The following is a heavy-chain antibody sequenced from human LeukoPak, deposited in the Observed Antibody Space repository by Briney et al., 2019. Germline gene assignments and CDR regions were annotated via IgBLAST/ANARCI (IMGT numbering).Heavy chain of an antibody. D-gene: IGHD1-26*01. Sequence: SETLSLTCTVSGYSISSGYYWGWIRQPPGKGLEWIGSIYHSGSTYYNPSLKSRVTISVDTSKNQFSLKLSSVTAADTAVYYCARDGRFPPEVLPRYFDYWGQGTLVTVSS. J-gene: IGHJ4*02. CDR2: IYHSGST. CDR1: GYSISSGYY. CDR3: ARDGRFPPEVLPRYFDY. V-gene: IGHV4-38-2*02.